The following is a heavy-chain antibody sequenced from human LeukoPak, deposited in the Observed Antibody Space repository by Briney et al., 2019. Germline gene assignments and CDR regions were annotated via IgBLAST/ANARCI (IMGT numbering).Heavy chain of an antibody. V-gene: IGHV3-66*02. J-gene: IGHJ6*03. Sequence: GGSLRLSCAASGFTFSTYEMNWVRQAPGKGPEWVSVVYSGGTTYYADSVKGRFTISRDNSKNTLYLQMNGLRAEDTAIYYCAKATAVPGPPYHHYYMGVWGKGTTVTVSS. D-gene: IGHD6-19*01. CDR3: AKATAVPGPPYHHYYMGV. CDR1: GFTFSTYE. CDR2: VYSGGTT.